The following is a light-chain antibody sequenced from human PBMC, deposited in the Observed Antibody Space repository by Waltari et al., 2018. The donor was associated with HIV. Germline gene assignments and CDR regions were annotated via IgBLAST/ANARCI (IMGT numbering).Light chain of an antibody. CDR3: QSYDSNLSGV. CDR2: GNS. Sequence: QSVLTQPPSVSGAPGQRVTISCPGSSPNIGAGYDVHWYQQFPGTAPKLLIYGNSNRPSGVPDRFSGSKSGTSASLAITGLQAEDEADYYCQSYDSNLSGVFGGGTKLTVL. J-gene: IGLJ2*01. V-gene: IGLV1-40*01. CDR1: SPNIGAGYD.